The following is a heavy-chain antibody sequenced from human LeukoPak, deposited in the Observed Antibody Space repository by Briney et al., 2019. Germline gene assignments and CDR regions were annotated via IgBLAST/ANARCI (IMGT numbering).Heavy chain of an antibody. CDR2: IYPGDSDT. D-gene: IGHD6-19*01. V-gene: IGHV5-51*01. CDR1: GYSFTSYW. J-gene: IGHJ3*02. Sequence: GESLKISCKGSGYSFTSYWIGWVRQMPGKGLEWMGIIYPGDSDTRYSPSFQGQVTISADKSISTAYLQWSSLKASDTAMYYCARPKRSYSSGWLFDAFDIWGQGTMVTVSS. CDR3: ARPKRSYSSGWLFDAFDI.